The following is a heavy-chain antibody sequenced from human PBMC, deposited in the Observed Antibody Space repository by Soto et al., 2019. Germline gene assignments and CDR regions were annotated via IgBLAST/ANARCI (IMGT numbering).Heavy chain of an antibody. V-gene: IGHV3-23*01. CDR3: AKYSELPYEAYLQQ. CDR1: GFTFSSYA. D-gene: IGHD1-7*01. J-gene: IGHJ1*01. Sequence: GSLRLSCAASGFTFSSYAMSWVRQAPGKGLEWVSAIGSNGGRTFYADSLRGRFTISRDNSKSALYLQMNNLRAEDTAIYYCAKYSELPYEAYLQQWGQGTLVTVSS. CDR2: IGSNGGRT.